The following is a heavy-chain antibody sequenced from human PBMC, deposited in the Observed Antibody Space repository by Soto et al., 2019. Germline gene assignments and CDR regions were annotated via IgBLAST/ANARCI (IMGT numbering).Heavy chain of an antibody. CDR2: IYYSGST. D-gene: IGHD6-13*01. V-gene: IGHV4-59*01. CDR3: ARSELDTDNWFDP. Sequence: PSENPFPTLTVSWGSLNRYYRGWVRQPPGKGLEWIGYIYYSGSTNYNPSLKSRVTISVDTSKNQFSLKLSSVTAADTAVYYCARSELDTDNWFDPWGQGTLVTASS. CDR1: WGSLNRYY. J-gene: IGHJ5*02.